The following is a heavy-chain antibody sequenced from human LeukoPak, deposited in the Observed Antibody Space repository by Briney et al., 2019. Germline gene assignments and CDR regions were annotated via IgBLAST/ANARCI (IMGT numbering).Heavy chain of an antibody. CDR1: GFTFSSHG. CDR2: ISSSGSTI. CDR3: ARESLAIAVAGTGYFQH. J-gene: IGHJ1*01. D-gene: IGHD6-19*01. Sequence: PGGSLRLSCAASGFTFSSHGMCWVRQAPGKGLEWVSYISSSGSTIYYADSVKGRFTISRDNAKNSLYLQMNSLRAEDTAVYYCARESLAIAVAGTGYFQHWGQGTLVTVSS. V-gene: IGHV3-48*04.